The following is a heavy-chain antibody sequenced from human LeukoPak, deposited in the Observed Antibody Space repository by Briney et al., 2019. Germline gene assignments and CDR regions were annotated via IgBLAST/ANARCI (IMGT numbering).Heavy chain of an antibody. CDR2: ISSSSSYI. Sequence: NPGGSLRLSCAASGFTFSSYSMNWVRQAPGKGLEWVSSISSSSSYIYYADSVKGRLTISRDNAKNSLYLQMNSLRAEDTAVYYCARDLRRQQLYYYYGMDVWGQGTTVTVSS. CDR1: GFTFSSYS. J-gene: IGHJ6*02. D-gene: IGHD6-13*01. CDR3: ARDLRRQQLYYYYGMDV. V-gene: IGHV3-21*01.